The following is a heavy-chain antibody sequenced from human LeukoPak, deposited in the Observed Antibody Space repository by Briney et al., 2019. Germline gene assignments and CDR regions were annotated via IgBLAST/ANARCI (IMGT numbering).Heavy chain of an antibody. Sequence: PSETLSLTCAVYGGSFSGYYWSWIRQPPGKGLEWIGEINHSGSTNYNPSLKSRGTILVDTSKNQFSLKRGSVTAADTAVYYCARARGDYDYIWGSYRQRNPFDYWGQGTLVTVSS. V-gene: IGHV4-34*01. CDR3: ARARGDYDYIWGSYRQRNPFDY. CDR2: INHSGST. J-gene: IGHJ4*02. D-gene: IGHD3-16*02. CDR1: GGSFSGYY.